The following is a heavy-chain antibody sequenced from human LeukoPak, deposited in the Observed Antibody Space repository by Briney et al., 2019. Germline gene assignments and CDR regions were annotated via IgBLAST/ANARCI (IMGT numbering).Heavy chain of an antibody. Sequence: PGGSLRLSCAASGFTFDDYAMHWVRQAPGKGLEWVSGISWNSGSIGYADSVKGRFTISRDNAKNSLYLQMNSLRAEDTALYYCAKDGGPYSSGSDCWGQGTLVTVSS. CDR2: ISWNSGSI. V-gene: IGHV3-9*01. J-gene: IGHJ4*02. CDR1: GFTFDDYA. D-gene: IGHD6-25*01. CDR3: AKDGGPYSSGSDC.